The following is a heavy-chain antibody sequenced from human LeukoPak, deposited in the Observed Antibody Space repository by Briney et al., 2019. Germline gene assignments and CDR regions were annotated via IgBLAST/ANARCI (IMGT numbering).Heavy chain of an antibody. CDR2: ISAYNGNS. D-gene: IGHD6-6*01. J-gene: IGHJ6*02. V-gene: IGHV1-18*01. CDR1: GYTFTSYG. Sequence: ASVKVSCKASGYTFTSYGISWVRQAPGQGLEWMGWISAYNGNSNYAQKFQGRVTMTTDTSTSTAYMELRGLRSDDTAVYFCARDPKYSSSSRLHYYGMDVWGQGTTVTVSS. CDR3: ARDPKYSSSSRLHYYGMDV.